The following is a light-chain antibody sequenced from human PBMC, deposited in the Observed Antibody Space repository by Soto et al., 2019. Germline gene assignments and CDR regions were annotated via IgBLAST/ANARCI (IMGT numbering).Light chain of an antibody. V-gene: IGLV2-14*01. CDR2: DVS. Sequence: QSALTQPASVSGSPGQSITISCTGISSDVGGYNYVSWYQQHSGKAPKLMIYDVSNRPSGVSNHFSGSKSGNTASLTISGLQAEDEADYYCCSYTSSSVIFGGGTKLTVL. CDR3: CSYTSSSVI. J-gene: IGLJ2*01. CDR1: SSDVGGYNY.